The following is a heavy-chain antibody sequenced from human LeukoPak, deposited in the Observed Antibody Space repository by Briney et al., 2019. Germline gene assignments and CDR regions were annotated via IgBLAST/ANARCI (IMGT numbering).Heavy chain of an antibody. CDR1: GFTFSSYG. CDR2: IRYDGSNK. V-gene: IGHV3-30*02. D-gene: IGHD1-26*01. Sequence: GGSLRLSCAASGFTFSSYGIHWVRQAPGKGLEWVAFIRYDGSNKYYTDSVKGRFTTSRDNSKNTLYLQMNSLRAEDTAVYYCAKGRGWEASYYYYYMDVWGKGTTVTISS. CDR3: AKGRGWEASYYYYYMDV. J-gene: IGHJ6*03.